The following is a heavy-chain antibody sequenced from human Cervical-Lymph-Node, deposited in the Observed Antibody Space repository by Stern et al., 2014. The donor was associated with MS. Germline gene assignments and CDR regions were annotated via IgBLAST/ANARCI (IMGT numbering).Heavy chain of an antibody. D-gene: IGHD3-10*01. CDR1: GFTFADYA. J-gene: IGHJ4*02. Sequence: EVQLEESGGGLVQPGRSLRLSCTTSGFTFADYAMNWFRQAPGKGLEWVGFIRSKASGGTTESAASVKDRFTISRDDSKSIAYLQMNSLKTEDTAVYYCTRGDSGSVYWGQGTLVTVSS. CDR2: IRSKASGGTT. CDR3: TRGDSGSVY. V-gene: IGHV3-49*03.